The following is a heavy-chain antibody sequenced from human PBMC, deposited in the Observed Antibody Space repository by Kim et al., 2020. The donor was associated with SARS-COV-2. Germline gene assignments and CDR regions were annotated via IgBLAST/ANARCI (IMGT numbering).Heavy chain of an antibody. CDR1: GGSISSYY. CDR2: IYYSGST. J-gene: IGHJ6*02. V-gene: IGHV4-59*01. Sequence: SETLSLTCTVSGGSISSYYWSWIRQPPGKGLEWIGYIYYSGSTNYNPSLKSRVTISVDTSKNQFSLKLSSVTAADTAVYYCARDSPQGGMDVWGQGTTVTVSS. CDR3: ARDSPQGGMDV.